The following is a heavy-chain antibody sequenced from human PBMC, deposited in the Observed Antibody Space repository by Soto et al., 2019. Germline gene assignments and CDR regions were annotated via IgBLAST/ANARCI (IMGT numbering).Heavy chain of an antibody. CDR3: ARGPPPYDSSGYYYPGY. D-gene: IGHD3-22*01. Sequence: ASVKVSCKASGYTFTSYAMHWVRQAPGQRLEWMGWINAGNGNTKYSQKFQGRVTITRDTSASTAYMELSSLRSEDTAVYYCARGPPPYDSSGYYYPGYWGQGILVTVSS. CDR2: INAGNGNT. J-gene: IGHJ4*02. V-gene: IGHV1-3*01. CDR1: GYTFTSYA.